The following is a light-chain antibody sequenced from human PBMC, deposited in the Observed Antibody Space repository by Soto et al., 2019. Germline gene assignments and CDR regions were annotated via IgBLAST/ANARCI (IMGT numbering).Light chain of an antibody. J-gene: IGKJ4*01. CDR1: QSIDND. Sequence: DIQMTQSPSSLSASVGDRVTITCRASQSIDNDLNWYQQKPGKAPNLLIYTASNLQSGVPSRFSGSGSGTDFTLTISSLQPEDFATYYCQQSYNSPLTFGGGTKVKIK. CDR2: TAS. V-gene: IGKV1-39*01. CDR3: QQSYNSPLT.